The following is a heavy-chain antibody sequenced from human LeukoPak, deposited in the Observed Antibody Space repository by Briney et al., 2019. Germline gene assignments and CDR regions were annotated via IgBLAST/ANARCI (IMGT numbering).Heavy chain of an antibody. CDR2: INNDGSRT. J-gene: IGHJ6*03. V-gene: IGHV3-74*01. CDR3: ARDPYSGNYGTYYYYYMDV. CDR1: GFTFSNYW. D-gene: IGHD1-26*01. Sequence: PGGSLRLSCAASGFTFSNYWMHWVRHVSGRGLVWVSHINNDGSRTSYADAVKGRFTISRDNAKNSLYLQMDSLGPEDTAVYYCARDPYSGNYGTYYYYYMDVWGKGTTVTISS.